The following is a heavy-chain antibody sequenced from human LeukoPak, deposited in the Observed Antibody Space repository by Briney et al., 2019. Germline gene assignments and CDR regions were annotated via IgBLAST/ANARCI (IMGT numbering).Heavy chain of an antibody. CDR2: IHYSGST. CDR3: ARLKDYYYNYMDV. Sequence: SETLSLTCIVSGGSISSSSHYWGWIRQPPGKGLEWIGSIHYSGSTYNNPSLKSRVTISVDTSKSQFSLKLSSVTAADTAVYYCARLKDYYYNYMDVWGKGTTVTVSS. CDR1: GGSISSSSHY. V-gene: IGHV4-39*07. J-gene: IGHJ6*03.